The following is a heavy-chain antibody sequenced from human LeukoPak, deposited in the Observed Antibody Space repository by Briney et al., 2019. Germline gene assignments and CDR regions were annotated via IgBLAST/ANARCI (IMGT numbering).Heavy chain of an antibody. CDR1: GGTFSSYA. Sequence: ASVKVSCKASGGTFSSYAISWVRQAPGQGLEWMGGINPIFGTANYAQKFQGRVTITTDESTSTAYMELSSLRSEDTAVYYCASAMYYYDSSGYSPPFDYWGQGTLVTVSS. CDR3: ASAMYYYDSSGYSPPFDY. V-gene: IGHV1-69*05. D-gene: IGHD3-22*01. CDR2: INPIFGTA. J-gene: IGHJ4*02.